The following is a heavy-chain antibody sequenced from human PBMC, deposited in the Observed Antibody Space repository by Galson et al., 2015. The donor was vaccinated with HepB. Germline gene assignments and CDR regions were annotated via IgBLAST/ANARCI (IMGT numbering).Heavy chain of an antibody. CDR3: AKDRGPSRLSLFDY. CDR2: ISGSGGST. Sequence: SLRLSCAASGFTFSSYAMSWVRQAPGKGLEWVSAISGSGGSTYYADSVKGRFTISRDNSKNTLYLQMNSLRAEGTAVYYCAKDRGPSRLSLFDYWGQGTLVTVSS. D-gene: IGHD3-16*01. J-gene: IGHJ4*02. CDR1: GFTFSSYA. V-gene: IGHV3-23*01.